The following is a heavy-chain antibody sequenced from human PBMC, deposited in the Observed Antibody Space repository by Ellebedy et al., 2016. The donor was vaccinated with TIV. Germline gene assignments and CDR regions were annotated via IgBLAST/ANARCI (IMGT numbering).Heavy chain of an antibody. CDR2: IDHRGTT. J-gene: IGHJ4*02. CDR3: ARSGTYARSSLFDY. Sequence: MPGGSLRLSCAVYGGSFTSYYWSWIRKSPGKGLEWFGEIDHRGTTTYNPSLESRVIISVDTSKNQFSLKVRSVTAADTGIYYCARSGTYARSSLFDYWGQGNLVTVSS. V-gene: IGHV4-34*01. CDR1: GGSFTSYY. D-gene: IGHD1-26*01.